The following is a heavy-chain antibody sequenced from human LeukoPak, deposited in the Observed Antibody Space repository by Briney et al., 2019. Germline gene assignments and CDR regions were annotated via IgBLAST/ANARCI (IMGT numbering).Heavy chain of an antibody. CDR2: MSPNSGDT. D-gene: IGHD3-10*01. V-gene: IGHV1-8*01. J-gene: IGHJ4*02. Sequence: ASVKVSCKASGYTFTTHDINWVRQATGQGLEWVGWMSPNSGDTGYAQKFQGRVTMTSDSSISTAYMELSSLRSEDTAIYYCATLLVRGITQFDYWGQGTLVTVSS. CDR3: ATLLVRGITQFDY. CDR1: GYTFTTHD.